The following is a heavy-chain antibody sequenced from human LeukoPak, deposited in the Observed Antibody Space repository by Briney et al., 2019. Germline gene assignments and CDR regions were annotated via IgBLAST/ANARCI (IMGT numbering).Heavy chain of an antibody. D-gene: IGHD6-19*01. V-gene: IGHV4-59*08. Sequence: PSETLSLTCTVSGGSISSYYWSWIRQSPGKGLEGIGYIFYIWSTNYNPSLKSRVTISVDTSKNQFSLKLSSVTAADTAVYYCARHPSVAGTKGGFDHWGQGTLVTVSS. CDR2: IFYIWST. CDR1: GGSISSYY. J-gene: IGHJ4*02. CDR3: ARHPSVAGTKGGFDH.